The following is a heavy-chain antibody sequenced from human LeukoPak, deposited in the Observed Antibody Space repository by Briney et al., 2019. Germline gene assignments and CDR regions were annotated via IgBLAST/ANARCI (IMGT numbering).Heavy chain of an antibody. V-gene: IGHV4-59*01. D-gene: IGHD6-13*01. Sequence: SETLSLTCTVSGGPISRYYWSWIRQPPGKGLEWIGYIYYSGSTNYNPSLKSRVTMSVDTSKNQFSLKLRSVTAADTAVYYCARSHSSWSLKNCFDPWGQGTLVTVSS. CDR3: ARSHSSWSLKNCFDP. CDR1: GGPISRYY. J-gene: IGHJ5*02. CDR2: IYYSGST.